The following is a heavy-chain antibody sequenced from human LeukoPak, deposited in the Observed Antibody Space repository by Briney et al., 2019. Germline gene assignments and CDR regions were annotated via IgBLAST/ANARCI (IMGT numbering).Heavy chain of an antibody. J-gene: IGHJ4*02. CDR2: ISWNSGSI. CDR1: GFTFDDYA. Sequence: PGGSLRLSCAASGFTFDDYAMHWVRQAPGKGLEWVSGISWNSGSIGYADSVKGRFTISRDNAKNPLYLQMNSLRAEDTALYYCARIVAAAGTRRTDYWGQGTLVAVSS. D-gene: IGHD6-13*01. V-gene: IGHV3-9*01. CDR3: ARIVAAAGTRRTDY.